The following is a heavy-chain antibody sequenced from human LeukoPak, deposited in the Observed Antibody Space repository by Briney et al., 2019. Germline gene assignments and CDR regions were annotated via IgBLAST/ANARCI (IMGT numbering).Heavy chain of an antibody. V-gene: IGHV1-69*13. J-gene: IGHJ4*02. Sequence: ASVKVSCKASGGTFSSYAISWVRQAPGQGLEWMGGIIPIFGTANYAQKFQGRVTITADESTSTAYMELSSLRSEDTAVYYCALNPPWGSYSYGLKFDCWGQGTLVTVSS. CDR2: IIPIFGTA. CDR3: ALNPPWGSYSYGLKFDC. CDR1: GGTFSSYA. D-gene: IGHD5-18*01.